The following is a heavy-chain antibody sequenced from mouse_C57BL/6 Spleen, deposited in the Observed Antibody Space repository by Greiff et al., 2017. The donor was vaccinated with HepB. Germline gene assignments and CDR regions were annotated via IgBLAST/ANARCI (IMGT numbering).Heavy chain of an antibody. CDR3: ARGNYGSSYGFDY. D-gene: IGHD1-1*01. V-gene: IGHV3-1*01. J-gene: IGHJ2*01. CDR1: GYSITSGYD. CDR2: ISYSGST. Sequence: EVQLQQSGPGMVKPSQSLSLTCTVTGYSITSGYDWHWIRHFPGNKLEWMGYISYSGSTNYNPSLKSRISITHDTSKNHFFLKLNSVTTEDTATYYCARGNYGSSYGFDYWGQGTTLTVSS.